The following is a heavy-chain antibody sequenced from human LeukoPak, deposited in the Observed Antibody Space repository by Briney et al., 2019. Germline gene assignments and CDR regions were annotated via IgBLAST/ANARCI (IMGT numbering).Heavy chain of an antibody. CDR2: ISAYNGNT. V-gene: IGHV1-18*01. CDR3: ARDRRVRSLPEPDY. CDR1: GGTFSSYG. Sequence: ASVKVSCKASGGTFSSYGISWVRQAPGQGLEWMGWISAYNGNTNYAQKLQGRVTMTTDTSTSTAYMELRSLRSDDTAVYYCARDRRVRSLPEPDYWGQGTLVTVSS. D-gene: IGHD1-14*01. J-gene: IGHJ4*02.